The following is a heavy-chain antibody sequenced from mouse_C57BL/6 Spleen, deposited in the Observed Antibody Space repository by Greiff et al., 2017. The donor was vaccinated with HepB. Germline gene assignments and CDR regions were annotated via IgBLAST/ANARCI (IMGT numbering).Heavy chain of an antibody. D-gene: IGHD2-5*01. V-gene: IGHV14-1*01. CDR3: TCYSNYGGFYAMDY. CDR2: IDPEDGDT. CDR1: GFNIKDYY. Sequence: EVQLQQSGAELVRPGASVKLSCTASGFNIKDYYMHWVKQRPEQGLEWIGRIDPEDGDTEYAPKFQGKATMTADRSSNTAYLQLSSLTSEDTAVYYCTCYSNYGGFYAMDYWGQGTSVTVSS. J-gene: IGHJ4*01.